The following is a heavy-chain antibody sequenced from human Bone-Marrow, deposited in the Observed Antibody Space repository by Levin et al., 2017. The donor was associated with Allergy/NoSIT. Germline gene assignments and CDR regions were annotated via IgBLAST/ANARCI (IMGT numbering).Heavy chain of an antibody. D-gene: IGHD6-13*01. Sequence: GESLKISCAASGFTFSSYAMHWVRQAPGKGLEWVAVISYDGSNKYYADSVKGRFTISRDNSKNTLYLQMNSLRAEDTAVYYCARDLIRIAAAGLNTDYWGQGTLVTVSS. J-gene: IGHJ4*02. V-gene: IGHV3-30-3*01. CDR2: ISYDGSNK. CDR1: GFTFSSYA. CDR3: ARDLIRIAAAGLNTDY.